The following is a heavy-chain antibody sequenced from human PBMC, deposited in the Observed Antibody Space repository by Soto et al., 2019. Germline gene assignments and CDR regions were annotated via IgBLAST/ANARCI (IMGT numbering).Heavy chain of an antibody. D-gene: IGHD5-12*01. CDR1: GGTFSSYT. V-gene: IGHV1-69*08. CDR2: IIPILGIA. CDR3: AREKDGSYYGMDV. Sequence: QVQLVQSGAEVKKPGSSVKVSCKASGGTFSSYTISWVRQAPGQGLEWMGRIIPILGIANYAQKFQGRVTITADKPTSTAYMELSSLRSEDTAVYYWAREKDGSYYGMDVWGQGTTVTVSS. J-gene: IGHJ6*02.